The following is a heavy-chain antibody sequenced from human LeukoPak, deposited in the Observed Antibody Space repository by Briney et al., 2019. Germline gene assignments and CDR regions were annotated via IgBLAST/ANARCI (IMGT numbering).Heavy chain of an antibody. CDR2: ISGSGGAT. V-gene: IGHV3-23*01. CDR1: GFDFNTYA. CDR3: ATLTPLIKGVDV. Sequence: PGGSLRLSCAASGFDFNTYAMTWVRQAAGKGLVWVSSISGSGGATYHADSVKGRLTISRDNSKNTLFLQMNSLRAEDTAVYYCATLTPLIKGVDVWGRGTTVTVSS. J-gene: IGHJ6*02.